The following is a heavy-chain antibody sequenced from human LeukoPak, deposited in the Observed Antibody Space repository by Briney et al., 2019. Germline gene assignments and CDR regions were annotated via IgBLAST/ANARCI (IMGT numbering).Heavy chain of an antibody. V-gene: IGHV1-69*13. CDR1: GGTFSSYA. CDR2: IIPIFGTA. D-gene: IGHD1-26*01. CDR3: ARDRPSGSYFDY. Sequence: ASVKVSCKASGGTFSSYAISWVRQAPGQGLEWMGGIIPIFGTANYAQKFQGRVTITADESTSTAYMELSSLRSEDTAVYYCARDRPSGSYFDYWGQGTLVTVSS. J-gene: IGHJ4*02.